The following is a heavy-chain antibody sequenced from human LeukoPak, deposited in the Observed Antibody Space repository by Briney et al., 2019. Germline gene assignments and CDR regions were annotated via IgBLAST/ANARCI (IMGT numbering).Heavy chain of an antibody. CDR3: AKDRERYFDWLLYGDYFDY. D-gene: IGHD3-9*01. CDR1: GFTFSDYG. J-gene: IGHJ4*02. CDR2: IRYDGSNK. V-gene: IGHV3-30*02. Sequence: GGSLRLSCAASGFTFSDYGMHWVRQAPGKGLEWVAFIRYDGSNKYYADSVKGRFTISRDNSKNTLYLQMNSLRAEDTAVYYCAKDRERYFDWLLYGDYFDYWGQGTLVTVSS.